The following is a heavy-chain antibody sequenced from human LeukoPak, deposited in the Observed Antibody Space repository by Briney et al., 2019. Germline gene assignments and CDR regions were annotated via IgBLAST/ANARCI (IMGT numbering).Heavy chain of an antibody. D-gene: IGHD3-10*01. J-gene: IGHJ4*02. CDR1: GGSISSYY. CDR3: ARRGYGSGSFNRYYFDY. V-gene: IGHV4-59*01. CDR2: IYYSGST. Sequence: SETLSLTCTVSGGSISSYYWSWIRQPPGKGLEWIGYIYYSGSTNYNPSLKSRVTISVDTSKNQFSLKLSSVTAPDTAVYDCARRGYGSGSFNRYYFDYWGQGTLVTVSS.